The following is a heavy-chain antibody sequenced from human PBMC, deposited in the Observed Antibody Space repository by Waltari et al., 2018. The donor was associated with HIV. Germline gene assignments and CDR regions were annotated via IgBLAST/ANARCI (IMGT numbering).Heavy chain of an antibody. CDR3: AGSRSSGSSVYYGMDV. V-gene: IGHV4-4*02. CDR2: IYHSGST. CDR1: GGSITSSHW. J-gene: IGHJ6*02. D-gene: IGHD3-22*01. Sequence: QVQLQESGPGLVKPSGTLSLTCAVSGGSITSSHWWSWVRQPQGKGLEWIGEIYHSGSTNYNPSLKSRVTISLDKSKNQFSLKLSSVTAADTALYYCAGSRSSGSSVYYGMDVWGQGTTVTVSS.